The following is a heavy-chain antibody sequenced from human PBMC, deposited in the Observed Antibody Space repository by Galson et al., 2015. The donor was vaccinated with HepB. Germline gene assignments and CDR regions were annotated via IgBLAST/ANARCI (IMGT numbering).Heavy chain of an antibody. CDR2: ISAYNGNT. CDR1: GYTFTSYG. V-gene: IGHV1-18*01. Sequence: SVKVSCKASGYTFTSYGISWVRQAPGQGLEWMGWISAYNGNTNYAQKLQGRVTMTTDTSTSTAYMELRSLRSDDTAVYYCARPSSSGEGYYYGMDVWGQGTTVTVSS. CDR3: ARPSSSGEGYYYGMDV. J-gene: IGHJ6*02. D-gene: IGHD6-19*01.